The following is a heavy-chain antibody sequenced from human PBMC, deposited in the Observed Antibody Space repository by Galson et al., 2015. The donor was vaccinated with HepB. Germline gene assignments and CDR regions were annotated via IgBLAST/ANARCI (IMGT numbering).Heavy chain of an antibody. CDR3: AKGLLQYDFWARHDAFDI. J-gene: IGHJ3*02. CDR2: ISYDGTNR. V-gene: IGHV3-30*18. Sequence: SLRLSCAAPGFTFNAHAMYWVRQAPGKGLEWVATISYDGTNRYYADSVKGRLTISRDNSRNTLFLQMNSLRPEDTAVYYCAKGLLQYDFWARHDAFDIWGQGTMVTVSS. CDR1: GFTFNAHA. D-gene: IGHD3-3*01.